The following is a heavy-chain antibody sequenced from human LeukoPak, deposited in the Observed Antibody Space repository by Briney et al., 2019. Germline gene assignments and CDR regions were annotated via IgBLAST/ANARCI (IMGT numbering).Heavy chain of an antibody. J-gene: IGHJ4*02. CDR2: ISWNSGSI. CDR1: GFTFDDYA. V-gene: IGHV3-9*01. D-gene: IGHD3-10*01. Sequence: GGSLRLSCAASGFTFDDYAMHWVRQAPGKGLEWVSGISWNSGSIGYADSVKGRFTISRDNVKNTLYLQMNTLREDDTAAYFCAKGFRGVIYYSDYWGQGTPVTVSS. CDR3: AKGFRGVIYYSDY.